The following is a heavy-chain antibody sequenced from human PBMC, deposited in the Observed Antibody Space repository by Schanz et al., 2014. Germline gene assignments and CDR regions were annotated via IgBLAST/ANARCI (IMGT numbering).Heavy chain of an antibody. D-gene: IGHD3-22*01. J-gene: IGHJ5*02. CDR2: IVPIAGIT. CDR1: GYTLSAYS. Sequence: QVQLVQSGTQVKKPGASVKVSCKASGYTLSAYSLHWVRQAPGQGLEWMGRIVPIAGITNYAQRFQGRVTITADKSSDTAYMELSSLRSEDTAVYYCAREVGLYDRGWFDPWGQGTQVTVSS. V-gene: IGHV1-46*01. CDR3: AREVGLYDRGWFDP.